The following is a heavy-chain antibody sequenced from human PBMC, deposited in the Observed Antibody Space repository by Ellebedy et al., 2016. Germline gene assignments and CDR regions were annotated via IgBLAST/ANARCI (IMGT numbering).Heavy chain of an antibody. CDR2: IYYSGST. V-gene: IGHV4-61*01. CDR3: ASRPMGHFDY. Sequence: SETLSLTXTVSGGSVSSGSYYWSWIRQPPGKGLEWIGYIYYSGSTNYNPSLKSRVTISVDTSKNQFSLKLSSVTAADTAVYYCASRPMGHFDYWGQGTLVTVSS. CDR1: GGSVSSGSYY. J-gene: IGHJ4*02. D-gene: IGHD5-24*01.